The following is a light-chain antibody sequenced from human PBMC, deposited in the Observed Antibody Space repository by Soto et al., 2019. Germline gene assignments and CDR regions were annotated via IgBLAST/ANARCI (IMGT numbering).Light chain of an antibody. CDR1: QSLNTN. Sequence: EIVMTQSPATLSVSPGEGATLSCRASQSLNTNLAWYQHKPGQAPRLLIYGASSRATGIPDRFSGSGSGTDFTLTISRLEPEDFAVYYCQQYGSSLWTFGQGTKVDIK. J-gene: IGKJ1*01. V-gene: IGKV3-20*01. CDR3: QQYGSSLWT. CDR2: GAS.